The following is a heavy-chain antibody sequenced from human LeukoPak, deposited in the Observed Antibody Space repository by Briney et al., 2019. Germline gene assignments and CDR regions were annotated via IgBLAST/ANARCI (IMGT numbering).Heavy chain of an antibody. J-gene: IGHJ4*02. CDR3: ARDRDWFGGTSYYFDY. Sequence: GGSLRLSCAASGFTFSSYSMNWVRQAPGKGLEWVSSISSSSSYIYYADSVKGRFTISRDNSKNTLYLQVNSLRAEDTAVYYCARDRDWFGGTSYYFDYWGQGTLVTVSS. V-gene: IGHV3-21*01. CDR1: GFTFSSYS. D-gene: IGHD3/OR15-3a*01. CDR2: ISSSSSYI.